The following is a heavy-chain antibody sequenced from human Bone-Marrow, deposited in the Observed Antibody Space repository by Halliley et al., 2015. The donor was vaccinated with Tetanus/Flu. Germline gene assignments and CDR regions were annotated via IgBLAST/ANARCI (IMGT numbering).Heavy chain of an antibody. D-gene: IGHD1-1*01. CDR2: IHHNGNP. J-gene: IGHJ5*02. Sequence: GLGWMGEIHHNGNPNYNPSLKSRVTMSVDKSKFQFSLRLDYVPAADTAVYYCARTTYGGFDPWGQGTMVTVSS. CDR3: ARTTYGGFDP. V-gene: IGHV4-4*02.